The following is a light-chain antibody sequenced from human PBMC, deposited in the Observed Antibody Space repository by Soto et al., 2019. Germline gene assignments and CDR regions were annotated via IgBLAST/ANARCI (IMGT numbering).Light chain of an antibody. Sequence: QSALTQPASVSGSPGQSITISCTGTRSDVGDYNYVSWYQQHPGKAPKLMIYEVSNRPSGVSNRFSGSKSGNTASLTISGLQAEDEADHYCSSYTSSNPWVFGGGTKLTVL. CDR3: SSYTSSNPWV. CDR2: EVS. J-gene: IGLJ3*02. CDR1: RSDVGDYNY. V-gene: IGLV2-14*01.